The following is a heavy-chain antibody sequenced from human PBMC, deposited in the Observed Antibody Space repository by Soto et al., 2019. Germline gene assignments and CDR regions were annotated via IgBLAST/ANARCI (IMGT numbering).Heavy chain of an antibody. Sequence: SVKVSCKASGGTFSSYAISWVRQAPGQGLEWMGGIIPIFGTANYAQKFQDRVTITADESTSTAYMELSSLRSEDTAVYYCARGSYDFWSGYGLGSDYWGQGTLVTVSS. CDR2: IIPIFGTA. CDR3: ARGSYDFWSGYGLGSDY. V-gene: IGHV1-69*13. CDR1: GGTFSSYA. J-gene: IGHJ4*02. D-gene: IGHD3-3*01.